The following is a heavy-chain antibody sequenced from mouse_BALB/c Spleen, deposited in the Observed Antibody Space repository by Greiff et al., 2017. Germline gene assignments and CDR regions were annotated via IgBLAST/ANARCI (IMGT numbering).Heavy chain of an antibody. D-gene: IGHD2-3*01. CDR3: ARDGYHYAMDY. J-gene: IGHJ4*01. Sequence: VHVKQSGAELVKPGASVKLSCTASGFNIKDTYMHWVKQRPEQGLEWIGRIDPANGNTKYDPKFQGKATITADTSSNTAYLQLSSLTSEDTAVYYCARDGYHYAMDYWGQGTSVTVSS. V-gene: IGHV14-3*02. CDR2: IDPANGNT. CDR1: GFNIKDTY.